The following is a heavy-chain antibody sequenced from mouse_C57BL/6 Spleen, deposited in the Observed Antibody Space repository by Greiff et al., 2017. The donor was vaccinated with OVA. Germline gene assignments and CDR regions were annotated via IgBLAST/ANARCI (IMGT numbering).Heavy chain of an antibody. CDR3: ARHGYYYYGSQYYFDY. V-gene: IGHV5-9*01. CDR2: ISGGGGNT. J-gene: IGHJ2*01. D-gene: IGHD1-1*01. CDR1: GFTFSSYT. Sequence: EVKLMESGGGLVKPGGSLKLSCAASGFTFSSYTMSWVRQTPEKRLEWVATISGGGGNTYYPDSVKGRFTISRDNAKNTLYLQMSSLRSEDTALYYCARHGYYYYGSQYYFDYWGQGTTLTVSS.